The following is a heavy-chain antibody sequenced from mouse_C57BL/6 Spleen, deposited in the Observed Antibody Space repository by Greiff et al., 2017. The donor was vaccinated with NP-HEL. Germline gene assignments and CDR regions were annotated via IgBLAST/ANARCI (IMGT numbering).Heavy chain of an antibody. CDR1: GYTFTSYT. J-gene: IGHJ1*03. D-gene: IGHD1-1*01. V-gene: IGHV1-4*01. Sequence: QVQLQQSGAELARPGASVKMSCKASGYTFTSYTMHWVKQRPGQGLEWIGYMNPSSGYTKYNKKFKDKATLTADKSSSTAYMQLSSLTSEDSAVYYCARETTVVATRWYFDVWGTGTTVTVSS. CDR2: MNPSSGYT. CDR3: ARETTVVATRWYFDV.